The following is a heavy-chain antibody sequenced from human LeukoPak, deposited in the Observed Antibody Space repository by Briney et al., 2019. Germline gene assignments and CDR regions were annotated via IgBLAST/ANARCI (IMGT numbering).Heavy chain of an antibody. CDR3: AKDLITMVLWSPGIDY. V-gene: IGHV3-23*01. J-gene: IGHJ4*02. Sequence: GGSLRLSCAASGFTYSTYAMSWVRQAPGKGLEWVSAISGSGGSTYYADSVKGRFTISRDNSKNTLYLQMNSLRAEDTAVYYCAKDLITMVLWSPGIDYWGQGTLVTVSS. CDR2: ISGSGGST. D-gene: IGHD3-10*01. CDR1: GFTYSTYA.